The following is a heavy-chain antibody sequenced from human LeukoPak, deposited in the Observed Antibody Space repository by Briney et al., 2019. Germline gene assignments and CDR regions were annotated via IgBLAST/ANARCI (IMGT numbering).Heavy chain of an antibody. Sequence: GGSLRLSCAASGFTLSSYGMHWVRQAPGKGLEWVAFIRYNGNNQYYADSVKGRFTISRDNSKNTLYLQMNSLKGDDTAVYYCAKDSAFYYIDVWGKGTTVIISS. D-gene: IGHD3-10*01. CDR2: IRYNGNNQ. CDR3: AKDSAFYYIDV. V-gene: IGHV3-30*02. CDR1: GFTLSSYG. J-gene: IGHJ6*03.